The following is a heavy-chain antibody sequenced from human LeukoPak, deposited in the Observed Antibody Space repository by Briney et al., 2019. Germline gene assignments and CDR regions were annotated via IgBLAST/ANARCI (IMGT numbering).Heavy chain of an antibody. Sequence: IPSETLSLTCTVSGGSISSYYWSWIRQPPGKGLEWIGYIYYSGSTNCNPSLKSRVTISVDTSKNQFSLKLSSVTAADTAVYYCAREGGSSWPIDYWGQGTLVTVSS. CDR1: GGSISSYY. D-gene: IGHD6-13*01. V-gene: IGHV4-59*01. CDR2: IYYSGST. CDR3: AREGGSSWPIDY. J-gene: IGHJ4*02.